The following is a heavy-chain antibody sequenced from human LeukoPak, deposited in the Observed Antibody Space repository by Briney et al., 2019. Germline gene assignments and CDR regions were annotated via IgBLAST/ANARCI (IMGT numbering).Heavy chain of an antibody. V-gene: IGHV2-5*01. D-gene: IGHD1-26*01. CDR1: GFSLSTSGVG. CDR2: IYWNDDK. CDR3: AHRVSLRSYLYFDY. Sequence: SGPTLVKPTQTLTLTCTFSGFSLSTSGVGVGWIRQPPGKALEWLALIYWNDDKRYSPSLKSRLTITKDTSKNQVVLTMTNMDPVDTATYYCAHRVSLRSYLYFDYWGQGTLVTVSS. J-gene: IGHJ4*02.